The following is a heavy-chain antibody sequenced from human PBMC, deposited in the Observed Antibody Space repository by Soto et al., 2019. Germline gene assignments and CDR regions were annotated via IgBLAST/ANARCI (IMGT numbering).Heavy chain of an antibody. J-gene: IGHJ4*02. V-gene: IGHV3-30*18. D-gene: IGHD2-21*02. CDR1: GFTFSSYG. Sequence: GGSLRLSCAASGFTFSSYGMHWVRQAPGKGLEWVAVISYDGSNKYYADSVKGRFTISRDNSKNTLYLQMNSLRAEDTAVYYCAKDGGGNLPFDYWGQGTLVTVSS. CDR3: AKDGGGNLPFDY. CDR2: ISYDGSNK.